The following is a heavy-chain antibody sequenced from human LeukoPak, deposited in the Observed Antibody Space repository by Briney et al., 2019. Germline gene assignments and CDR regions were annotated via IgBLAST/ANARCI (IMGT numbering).Heavy chain of an antibody. V-gene: IGHV5-51*01. CDR1: DYIFAAYW. D-gene: IGHD1-26*01. J-gene: IGHJ4*02. Sequence: GGSPQISCQGSDYIFAAYWIAWLRQLPGKGLEWMRIIYPSDSDTRFSPSFQGQVTISADKSIKTASLQWSSLKASDTAMYYCARPLQGIVGATGFDYWGQGTLVSVSS. CDR3: ARPLQGIVGATGFDY. CDR2: IYPSDSDT.